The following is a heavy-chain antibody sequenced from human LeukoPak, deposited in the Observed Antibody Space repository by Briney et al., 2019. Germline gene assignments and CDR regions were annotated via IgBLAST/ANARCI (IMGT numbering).Heavy chain of an antibody. CDR3: ARDLDGGNTFDY. Sequence: SETLSLTCTVSGGSISSYYWSWIRQPPGKGLEWIGYIYYSGGANYNPSLKSRVTISVDTSKNQFSLKLTSVTAADTAVYYCARDLDGGNTFDYWGQGTLVTVSS. D-gene: IGHD4-23*01. V-gene: IGHV4-59*01. CDR2: IYYSGGA. CDR1: GGSISSYY. J-gene: IGHJ4*02.